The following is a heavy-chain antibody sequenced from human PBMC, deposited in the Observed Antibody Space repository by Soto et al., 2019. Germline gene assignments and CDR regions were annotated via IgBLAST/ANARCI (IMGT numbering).Heavy chain of an antibody. D-gene: IGHD3-22*01. CDR2: IIPIFGTA. CDR1: GGTFSSYA. J-gene: IGHJ4*02. CDR3: ARAPYYYDSSGPPDY. Sequence: SVKVSCKASGGTFSSYAISWVRQAPGQGLEWMGGIIPIFGTANYAQKFQGRVTITADESTSTAYMELSSLRSEDTAVYYCARAPYYYDSSGPPDYWGKGTLVTVSS. V-gene: IGHV1-69*13.